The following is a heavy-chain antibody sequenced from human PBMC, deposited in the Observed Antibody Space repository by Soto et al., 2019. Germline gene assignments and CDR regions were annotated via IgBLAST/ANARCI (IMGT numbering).Heavy chain of an antibody. CDR2: IGDAGT. CDR3: AKGTTTADF. D-gene: IGHD1-7*01. V-gene: IGHV3-23*01. J-gene: IGHJ4*02. Sequence: GGSLRLSCAASGFPFSSYAMSWVRQAPGKGLEWVSTIGDAGTFYAESVRGRFTVSRDNSKNTVYLQMNSLRAVDTAIYYCAKGTTTADFWGQGTLVTVSS. CDR1: GFPFSSYA.